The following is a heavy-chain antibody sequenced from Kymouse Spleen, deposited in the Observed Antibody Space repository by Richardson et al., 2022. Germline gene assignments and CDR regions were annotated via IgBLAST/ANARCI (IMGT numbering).Heavy chain of an antibody. CDR1: GGSISSSSYY. D-gene: IGHD1-26*01. CDR2: IYYSGST. CDR3: ARHLVGATGYYYYYGMDV. J-gene: IGHJ6*02. V-gene: IGHV4-39*01. Sequence: QLQLQESGPGLVKPSETLSLTCTVSGGSISSSSYYWGWIRQPPGKGLEWIGSIYYSGSTYYNPSLKSRVTISVDTSKNQFSLKLSSVTAADTAVYYCARHLVGATGYYYYYGMDVWGQGTTVTVSS.